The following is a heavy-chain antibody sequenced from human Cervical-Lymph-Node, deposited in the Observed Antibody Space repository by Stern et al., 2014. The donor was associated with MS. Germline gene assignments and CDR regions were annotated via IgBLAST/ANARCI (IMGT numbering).Heavy chain of an antibody. J-gene: IGHJ4*02. CDR2: IIPIVGTA. CDR3: ARDGGTTVVIAYGSLDY. CDR1: GGTFSSYA. Sequence: VQLLESGAEVKKPGSSVKVSCKASGGTFSSYAISWVRQAPGQGLEWLGGIIPIVGTANYAQKFQGRVTITADESTSTAYMELSSLRSEDTAVYYCARDGGTTVVIAYGSLDYWGQGTLVTVSS. D-gene: IGHD4-23*01. V-gene: IGHV1-69*01.